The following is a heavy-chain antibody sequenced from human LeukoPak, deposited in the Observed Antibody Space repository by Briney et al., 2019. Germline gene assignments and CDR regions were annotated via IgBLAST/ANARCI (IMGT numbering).Heavy chain of an antibody. V-gene: IGHV3-53*01. CDR1: GFDVNDNF. CDR3: VRRHDY. J-gene: IGHJ4*02. CDR2: IYASGGA. Sequence: GGSLRLSCVASGFDVNDNFMLWIRQAPGQGLEWISIIYASGGAFHSESVKGRFSAFRDTSKNTIFLQMNNLRAADTAMYYCVRRHDYWGQGTLVTVSS.